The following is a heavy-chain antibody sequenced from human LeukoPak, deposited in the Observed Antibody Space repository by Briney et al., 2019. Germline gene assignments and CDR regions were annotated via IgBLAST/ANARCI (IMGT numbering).Heavy chain of an antibody. Sequence: SETLSLTCTVSGGSISSGSYYWSWIRQPAGKGLEWIGRIYTSGSTNYNPSLKSRVTISVDTSKNKFSLKLSSVTAADTAVYYCARDGLRYFEGIDPWGQGTLVTVSS. D-gene: IGHD3-9*01. CDR2: IYTSGST. CDR3: ARDGLRYFEGIDP. J-gene: IGHJ5*02. V-gene: IGHV4-61*02. CDR1: GGSISSGSYY.